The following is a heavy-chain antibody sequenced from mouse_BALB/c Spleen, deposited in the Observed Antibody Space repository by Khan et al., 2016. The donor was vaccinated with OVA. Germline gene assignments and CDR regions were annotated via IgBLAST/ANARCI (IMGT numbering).Heavy chain of an antibody. D-gene: IGHD1-1*01. J-gene: IGHJ2*01. CDR3: AAHERDVYSHFGY. V-gene: IGHV1-62-2*01. CDR1: GYIFTDYI. CDR2: FYPGSGTL. Sequence: QVQLKESGAELVKPGASVRLSCKASGYIFTDYIIHWLKQRSGQGLEWIGWFYPGSGTLRYNEKFEDKATLTADKSSSTVYMELSRLTSEDSAVFFCAAHERDVYSHFGYWGEATTLAVSS.